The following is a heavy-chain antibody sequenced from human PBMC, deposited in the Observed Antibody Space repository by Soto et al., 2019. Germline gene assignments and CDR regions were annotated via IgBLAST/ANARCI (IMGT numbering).Heavy chain of an antibody. D-gene: IGHD3-9*01. V-gene: IGHV3-21*01. CDR1: GFTFSNYN. J-gene: IGHJ4*02. CDR3: ARGGYDPLTGLDY. CDR2: ISGSSSYI. Sequence: EVQVVESGGGLVKPGGSLRLSCAASGFTFSNYNINWVRQAPGKGLEWVSSISGSSSYIYYADSVKGRFTISRDNVKNSVYLQMNSLRAEDTAVYYCARGGYDPLTGLDYLGQGTLVTVSS.